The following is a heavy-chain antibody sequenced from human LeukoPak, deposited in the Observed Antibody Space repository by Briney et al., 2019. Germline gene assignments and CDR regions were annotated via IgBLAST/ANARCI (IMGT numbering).Heavy chain of an antibody. CDR2: IRYDGSNK. CDR1: GFTFSSYP. Sequence: PGGSLRLSCAASGFTFSSYPLHWVRQAPGKGLEWVAFIRYDGSNKYYADSVKGRFTISRDNSKNTLYLQMNSLRAEDTAVYYCAKGPKNFDFWRGSLIDYWGQGTLVTVSS. V-gene: IGHV3-30*02. D-gene: IGHD3-3*01. CDR3: AKGPKNFDFWRGSLIDY. J-gene: IGHJ4*02.